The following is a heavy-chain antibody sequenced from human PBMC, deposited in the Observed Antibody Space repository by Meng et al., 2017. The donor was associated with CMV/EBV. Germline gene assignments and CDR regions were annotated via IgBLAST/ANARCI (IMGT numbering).Heavy chain of an antibody. CDR2: IYTSGST. Sequence: QVHPAGPGPGLVKPSKTLSPTCTVSGGSISSGSYYWSWIRQPAGKGLEGIGRIYTSGSTNYNPSLKSRVTISVDTSKNQFSLKLSSVTAADTAVYYCARDKEEYSSSRGSLFDYWGQGTLVTVSS. CDR1: GGSISSGSYY. D-gene: IGHD6-6*01. CDR3: ARDKEEYSSSRGSLFDY. V-gene: IGHV4-61*02. J-gene: IGHJ4*02.